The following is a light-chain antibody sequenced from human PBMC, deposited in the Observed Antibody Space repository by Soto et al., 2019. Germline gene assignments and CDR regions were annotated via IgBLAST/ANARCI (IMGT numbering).Light chain of an antibody. CDR3: QQLNSYPSLT. CDR2: AAS. Sequence: DIQLTQSPSFLSASVGDRVTITCRASQGISSYLAWYQQKPGKAPKLLIYAASTLQSGVPSRFSGSGSGTEFTPTISSLQPEDFATYYCQQLNSYPSLTFGGGTKVDIK. V-gene: IGKV1-9*01. J-gene: IGKJ4*01. CDR1: QGISSY.